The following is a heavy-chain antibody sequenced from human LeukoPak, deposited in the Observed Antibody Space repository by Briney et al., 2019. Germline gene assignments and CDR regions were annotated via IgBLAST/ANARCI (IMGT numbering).Heavy chain of an antibody. J-gene: IGHJ4*02. V-gene: IGHV4-61*02. D-gene: IGHD3-22*01. CDR1: GGSISSGYYY. Sequence: PSQTLSLTCTVSGGSISSGYYYWSWIRQPAGKGLEYIGRIYTSGSTNYNPSLKSRVTISVDTSKNQFSLKLSSVTAADTAVYYCARAPHFFDSSGSRYYFDYWGQGALVTVSS. CDR3: ARAPHFFDSSGSRYYFDY. CDR2: IYTSGST.